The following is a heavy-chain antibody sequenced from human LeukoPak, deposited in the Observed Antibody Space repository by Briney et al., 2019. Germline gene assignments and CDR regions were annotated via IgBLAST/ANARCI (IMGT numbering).Heavy chain of an antibody. CDR3: ARVRYCSGGSCYGLTDY. J-gene: IGHJ4*02. CDR1: GGSFSGYY. CDR2: INHSGST. D-gene: IGHD2-15*01. Sequence: PSETLSLTCAVYGGSFSGYYWSWIRQSPGKGLEWIGEINHSGSTNYNPSLKSRVTISVDTSKNQFSLKLSSVTAADTAVYYCARVRYCSGGSCYGLTDYWGQGTLVTVSS. V-gene: IGHV4-34*01.